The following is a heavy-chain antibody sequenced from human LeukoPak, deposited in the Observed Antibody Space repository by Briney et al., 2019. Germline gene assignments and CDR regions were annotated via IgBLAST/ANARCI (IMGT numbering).Heavy chain of an antibody. V-gene: IGHV3-20*04. CDR1: GFTFDDYG. CDR3: ARMDIGLVRD. D-gene: IGHD3-10*01. J-gene: IGHJ4*02. Sequence: PGGSLRLSCAASGFTFDDYGMSWVRQAPGKGLEWVSGIDWNGGSTEYADSVKGRFTISRDNARDSLSLQMNSLRAEDTAVYYCARMDIGLVRDWGQGTLVTVSS. CDR2: IDWNGGST.